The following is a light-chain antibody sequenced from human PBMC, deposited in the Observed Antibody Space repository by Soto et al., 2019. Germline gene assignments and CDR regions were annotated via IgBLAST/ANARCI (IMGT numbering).Light chain of an antibody. CDR3: SSYAGSNNFVA. V-gene: IGLV2-8*01. Sequence: QSAVTQPPSASGSPGQSVSISCTGTRSDVGSYNYVSWYQQRPGKAPKLMIYEVHKRPSGVPDRFSGSKSGNTASLTVSWLQAEDEADYYCSSYAGSNNFVAFGSGTKVTVL. CDR2: EVH. CDR1: RSDVGSYNY. J-gene: IGLJ1*01.